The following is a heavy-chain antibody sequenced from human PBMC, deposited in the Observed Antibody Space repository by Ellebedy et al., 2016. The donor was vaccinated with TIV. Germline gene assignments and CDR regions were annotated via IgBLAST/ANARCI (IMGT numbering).Heavy chain of an antibody. J-gene: IGHJ4*02. CDR3: AKDSKWELSDFDY. V-gene: IGHV3-48*01. D-gene: IGHD1-26*01. CDR2: ISSSSSTI. CDR1: GFTFSSYS. Sequence: PGGSLRLSCAASGFTFSSYSMNWVRQAPGKGLEWVSYISSSSSTIYYADSVKGRFTISRDNSKNTLYLQMNSLRAEDKAVYYCAKDSKWELSDFDYWGQGTLVTVSS.